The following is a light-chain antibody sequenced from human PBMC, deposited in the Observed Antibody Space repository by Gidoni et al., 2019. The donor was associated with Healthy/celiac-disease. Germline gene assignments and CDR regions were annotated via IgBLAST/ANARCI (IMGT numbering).Light chain of an antibody. V-gene: IGLV1-44*01. CDR1: SSNIGSNT. Sequence: QSVLTQPPSASGTPGQRVTISCSGSSSNIGSNTVNWYQQLPGTAPKLLIYSNNQRPSGVPDRFSGSKSGTSASLAISGLQSEDEADYYCAAWDDSLNGHYVFGTPKVTVL. CDR2: SNN. J-gene: IGLJ1*01. CDR3: AAWDDSLNGHYV.